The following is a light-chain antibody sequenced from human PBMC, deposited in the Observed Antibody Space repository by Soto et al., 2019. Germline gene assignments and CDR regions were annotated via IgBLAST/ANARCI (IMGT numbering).Light chain of an antibody. CDR2: DTS. J-gene: IGKJ4*01. V-gene: IGKV3-11*01. Sequence: EIVLTQSPATLSLSPGERATLSCRASQSVSSYLAWYQQKPGQAPRLLIYDTSNRATGIPARFSGSRSGTDFTLTISRLEPEDFAVYYCQQRGMWPFFGGGTKVEIK. CDR3: QQRGMWPF. CDR1: QSVSSY.